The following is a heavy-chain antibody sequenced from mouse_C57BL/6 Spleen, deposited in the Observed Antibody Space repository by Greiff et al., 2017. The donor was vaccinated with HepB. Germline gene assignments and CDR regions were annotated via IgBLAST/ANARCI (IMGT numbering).Heavy chain of an antibody. D-gene: IGHD2-5*01. V-gene: IGHV5-4*01. CDR1: GFTFSSYA. J-gene: IGHJ2*01. CDR3: ARASNYDYFDY. Sequence: EVQLQQSGGGLVKPGGSLKLSCAASGFTFSSYAMSWVRQTPEKRLEWVATISDGGSYTYYPDNVKGRFTISRDNAKNNLYLQMSHLKSEDTAMYYCARASNYDYFDYWGQGTTLTVSS. CDR2: ISDGGSYT.